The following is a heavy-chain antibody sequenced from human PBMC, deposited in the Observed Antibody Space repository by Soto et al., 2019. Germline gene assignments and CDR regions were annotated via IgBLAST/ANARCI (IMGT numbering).Heavy chain of an antibody. CDR2: MNPNSGNT. V-gene: IGHV1-8*01. CDR1: GYTFTSYD. Sequence: ASVKVSCKASGYTFTSYDINWVRQATGQGHEWMGWMNPNSGNTGYAQKFQGRVTMTRNTSISTAYMELSSLRSEDTAVYYCARVGYSGYDTYYYYYYMDVWGKGTTVTVSS. D-gene: IGHD5-12*01. CDR3: ARVGYSGYDTYYYYYYMDV. J-gene: IGHJ6*03.